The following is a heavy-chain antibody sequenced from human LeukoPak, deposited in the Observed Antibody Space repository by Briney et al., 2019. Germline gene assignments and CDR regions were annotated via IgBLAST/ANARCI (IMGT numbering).Heavy chain of an antibody. D-gene: IGHD2-2*01. J-gene: IGHJ3*02. Sequence: SVKVSCKASGGTFSSYAIIWVRQAPGQGLEWMGGIIPIFGTANYAQKFQGRVTITTDESTSTAYMELSSLRSEDTAVYYCARERQRNNCSSTSCYGWSDAFDIWGQGTMVTVSS. CDR1: GGTFSSYA. CDR3: ARERQRNNCSSTSCYGWSDAFDI. CDR2: IIPIFGTA. V-gene: IGHV1-69*05.